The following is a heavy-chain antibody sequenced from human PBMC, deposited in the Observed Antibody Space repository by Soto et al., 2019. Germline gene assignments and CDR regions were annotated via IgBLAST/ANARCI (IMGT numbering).Heavy chain of an antibody. CDR2: ISAYNANT. CDR3: AREVALVTPFDY. CDR1: GYTFSSHG. J-gene: IGHJ4*02. Sequence: QVQLVQSGAEVKKPGASVEVSCKASGYTFSSHGISWVRQAPGQGLEWMGWISAYNANTNYAQKLQGRVTMTTDTSTSTAYMELRSLRSDDTAVYFCAREVALVTPFDYWGQGTLVTVSS. V-gene: IGHV1-18*01. D-gene: IGHD4-4*01.